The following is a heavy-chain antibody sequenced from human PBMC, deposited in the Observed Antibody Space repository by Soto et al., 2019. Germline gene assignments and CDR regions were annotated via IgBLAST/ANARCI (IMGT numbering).Heavy chain of an antibody. Sequence: GGSLRLSCAASGFVFSSYAINWVRQAPGKGLEWVSIITGTGGSTYYADSVKGRFTISRDNSKNTLYLQMNNLRAEDTAVYYCAKDRSHYYDTSGYYPDAFDIWGQGTMVTVS. CDR2: ITGTGGST. CDR3: AKDRSHYYDTSGYYPDAFDI. V-gene: IGHV3-23*01. J-gene: IGHJ3*02. D-gene: IGHD3-22*01. CDR1: GFVFSSYA.